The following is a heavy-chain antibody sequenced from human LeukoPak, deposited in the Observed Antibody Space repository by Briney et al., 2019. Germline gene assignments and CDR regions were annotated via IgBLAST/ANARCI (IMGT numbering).Heavy chain of an antibody. CDR1: GFTFSSYE. CDR2: ISSSGSTI. Sequence: PGGSLRLSCAASGFTFSSYEMNWVRQAPGKGLEWVSYISSSGSTIYYADSVKGRFTISRDNAKNSLYLQMNSLRAEDTAVYYCARDRGCSGGSCYSGQYYFDYWGQGTLVTVSS. CDR3: ARDRGCSGGSCYSGQYYFDY. J-gene: IGHJ4*02. V-gene: IGHV3-48*03. D-gene: IGHD2-15*01.